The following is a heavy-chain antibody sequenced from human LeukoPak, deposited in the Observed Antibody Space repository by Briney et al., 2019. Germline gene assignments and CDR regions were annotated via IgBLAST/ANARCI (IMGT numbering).Heavy chain of an antibody. CDR1: GFTFSSYW. D-gene: IGHD6-19*01. V-gene: IGHV3-74*01. Sequence: GGSLRLSCAASGFTFSSYWMHWDRQAPGKGLVWVSRINSDGSSTSYADSVKGRFTISRDNAKNTLYLQMNSLRAEDTAVYYCARRGYSSGWYSLNYWGQGTLVTVSS. CDR2: INSDGSST. J-gene: IGHJ4*02. CDR3: ARRGYSSGWYSLNY.